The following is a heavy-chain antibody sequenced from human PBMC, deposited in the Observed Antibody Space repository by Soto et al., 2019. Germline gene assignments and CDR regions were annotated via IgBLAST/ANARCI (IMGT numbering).Heavy chain of an antibody. CDR1: SGSISTYY. J-gene: IGHJ4*02. CDR3: AGAPNWAYFDL. Sequence: PSETLSLTCTVSSGSISTYYWSWIRQPPGKGLEWIGYIYYTGSTNYNPSLKTRVAISMDTFKNQFSLNLSSVTAADTAVYYCAGAPNWAYFDLWGLGTLVTVSS. CDR2: IYYTGST. V-gene: IGHV4-59*01. D-gene: IGHD7-27*01.